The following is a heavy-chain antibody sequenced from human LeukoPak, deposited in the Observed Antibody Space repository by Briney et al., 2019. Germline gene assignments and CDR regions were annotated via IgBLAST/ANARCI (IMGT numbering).Heavy chain of an antibody. J-gene: IGHJ4*02. CDR1: GFTFSNYW. CDR2: IKSDGSST. V-gene: IGHV3-74*01. Sequence: GGSLRLSCAASGFTFSNYWMHWVRQAPGKGPVWVSRIKSDGSSTRFADSVQGRFTISRDNGKNTVYLQMNSLRAEDTAVYYCARGGDTSNWYPGYFDYWGQGAVGPVSS. CDR3: ARGGDTSNWYPGYFDY. D-gene: IGHD6-13*01.